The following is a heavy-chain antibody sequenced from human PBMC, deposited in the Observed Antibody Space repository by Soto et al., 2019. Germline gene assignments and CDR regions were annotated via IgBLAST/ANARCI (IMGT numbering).Heavy chain of an antibody. CDR1: GYTLTELV. J-gene: IGHJ4*02. Sequence: ASVKVSCKVSGYTLTELVIHWVRQAPGQGLEWMGGFDPEDGETIYAQKFQGRVTMTEDTSTDTAYMEMTSLRSEDTAVYYCERDGDYYGLGSPGGPNDYWGQ. CDR3: ERDGDYYGLGSPGGPNDY. V-gene: IGHV1-24*01. CDR2: FDPEDGET. D-gene: IGHD3-10*01.